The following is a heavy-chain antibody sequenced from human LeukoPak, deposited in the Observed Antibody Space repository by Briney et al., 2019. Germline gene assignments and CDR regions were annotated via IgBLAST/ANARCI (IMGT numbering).Heavy chain of an antibody. Sequence: AASVKVSCKASGGTFSSYAISWVRQAPGQGLEWMGGIIPIFGTANYAQKLQGRVTITADESTSTAYMELSSLRSEDTAVYYCSAWDCSSTSCLRNYYYMDVWGKGTTVTISS. D-gene: IGHD2-2*01. V-gene: IGHV1-69*13. CDR2: IIPIFGTA. J-gene: IGHJ6*03. CDR3: SAWDCSSTSCLRNYYYMDV. CDR1: GGTFSSYA.